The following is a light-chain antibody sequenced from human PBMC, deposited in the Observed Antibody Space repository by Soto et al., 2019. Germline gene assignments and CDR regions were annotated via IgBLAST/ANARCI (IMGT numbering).Light chain of an antibody. J-gene: IGKJ2*01. CDR1: QSVSSSY. CDR2: GAS. V-gene: IGKV3-20*01. CDR3: QQYGSSPPYT. Sequence: EIVLTQSPGTLSLSPGERATLSCRASQSVSSSYLAWYQQKPGQAPRLLIYGASSRATGIPDRFSGSGSGTDFTLTITRLEPEDWAVSYCQQYGSSPPYTFGQGTKLAIK.